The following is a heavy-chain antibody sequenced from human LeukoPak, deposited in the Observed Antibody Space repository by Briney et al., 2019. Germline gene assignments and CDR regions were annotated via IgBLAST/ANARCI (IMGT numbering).Heavy chain of an antibody. Sequence: ASVKVSCKASGYTFTSYDINWVRQATGQGLEWMGWMNPNSGNTGYAQKFQGRVTITRNTSISTAYMELSSLRSEDTAVYYCARDQALQDAFDIWGQGTMVTVSS. CDR1: GYTFTSYD. CDR3: ARDQALQDAFDI. CDR2: MNPNSGNT. V-gene: IGHV1-8*03. J-gene: IGHJ3*02.